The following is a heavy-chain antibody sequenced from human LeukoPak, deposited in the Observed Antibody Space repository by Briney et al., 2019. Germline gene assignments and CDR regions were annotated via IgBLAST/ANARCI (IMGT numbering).Heavy chain of an antibody. D-gene: IGHD5-24*01. CDR1: GYTFTSYD. J-gene: IGHJ4*02. CDR2: MNPNSGNT. V-gene: IGHV1-8*01. Sequence: ASVTVSCKASGYTFTSYDINWVRQATGQGLEWMGWMNPNSGNTGYAQKFQGRATMTRNTSISTAYMELSSLRSEDTAVYYCARGHGYNLNYYFDYWGQGTLVTVSS. CDR3: ARGHGYNLNYYFDY.